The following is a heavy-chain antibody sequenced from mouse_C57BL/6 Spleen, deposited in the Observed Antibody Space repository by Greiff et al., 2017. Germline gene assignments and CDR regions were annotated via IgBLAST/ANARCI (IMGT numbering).Heavy chain of an antibody. Sequence: VKLMESGAELAKPGASVKLSCKASGYTFTSYWMHWVKQRPGQGLEWIGNINPSNGGTNYNEKFKSKATLTVDKSSSTAYMQLSSLTSEDSAVYYCARSPIYYGNGAYWGQGTLVTVSA. J-gene: IGHJ3*01. D-gene: IGHD2-1*01. CDR3: ARSPIYYGNGAY. V-gene: IGHV1-53*01. CDR2: INPSNGGT. CDR1: GYTFTSYW.